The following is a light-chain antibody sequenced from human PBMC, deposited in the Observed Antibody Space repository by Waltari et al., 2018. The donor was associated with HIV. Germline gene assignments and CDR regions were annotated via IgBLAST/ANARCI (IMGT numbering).Light chain of an antibody. Sequence: EIVLTQPPGPLSLSPGARATLPCRASQSISSSYLAWYQQKPGQAPRLLIYGASSRATGIPDRFSGSGSGTDFTLTINRLEPEDFAVYYCQQYGGSPRTFGQGTKVEIK. V-gene: IGKV3-20*01. CDR3: QQYGGSPRT. CDR1: QSISSSY. CDR2: GAS. J-gene: IGKJ1*01.